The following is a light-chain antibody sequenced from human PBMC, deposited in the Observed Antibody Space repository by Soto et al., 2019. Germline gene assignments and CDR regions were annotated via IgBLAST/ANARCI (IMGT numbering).Light chain of an antibody. J-gene: IGKJ1*01. V-gene: IGKV1-5*03. CDR2: KAS. CDR1: QFISIW. CDR3: QQYNDYSPRT. Sequence: DIQLTQSPSTLSASVGDRVTITCRASQFISIWLAWYQQKPGKAPKLLIYKASSLESGVPSRFXGSGSGTEFTLTISSLQPDDFAAYYCQQYNDYSPRTFGQGTKVEIK.